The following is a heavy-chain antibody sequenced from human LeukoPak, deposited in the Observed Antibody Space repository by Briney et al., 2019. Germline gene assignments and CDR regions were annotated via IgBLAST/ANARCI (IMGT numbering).Heavy chain of an antibody. CDR3: ARSSDTFNYYYYYMDV. V-gene: IGHV3-48*01. Sequence: PGGSLRLSCAASGFTVSSNYMSWVRQAPGKGLEWVSYISSRSDTIYYADSAKGRFAISRDNAKNSLYLQMNSLRAEDTAVYYCARSSDTFNYYYYYMDVWGKGTTVTVSS. CDR2: ISSRSDTI. CDR1: GFTVSSNY. D-gene: IGHD5-18*01. J-gene: IGHJ6*03.